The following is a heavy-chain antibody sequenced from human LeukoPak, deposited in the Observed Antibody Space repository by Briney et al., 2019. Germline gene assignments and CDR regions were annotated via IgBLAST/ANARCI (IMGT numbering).Heavy chain of an antibody. D-gene: IGHD3-22*01. CDR2: INPNSGGT. CDR1: GYTFTGYY. J-gene: IGHJ3*02. Sequence: GASVKVSCKASGYTFTGYYMHWVRQAPGQGLEWMGWINPNSGGTNYAQKFQGRVTMTRDTSISTAYMELSRLRSDDTAVYYCARTTNYYDSSGYWDAFDIWGQGTMVTASS. V-gene: IGHV1-2*02. CDR3: ARTTNYYDSSGYWDAFDI.